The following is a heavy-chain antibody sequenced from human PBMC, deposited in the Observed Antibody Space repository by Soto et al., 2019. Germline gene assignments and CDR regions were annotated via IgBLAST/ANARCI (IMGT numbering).Heavy chain of an antibody. V-gene: IGHV4-31*03. CDR3: AREDVDTAMEDYFDY. CDR2: IYYSGST. CDR1: GGSISSGGYY. Sequence: PSETLSLTCTVSGGSISSGGYYWSWIRQHPGKGLEWIGYIYYSGSTYYNPSLKSRVTISVDTSKNQFSLKLSSVTAADTAVYYCAREDVDTAMEDYFDYWGQGTLVTVSS. D-gene: IGHD5-18*01. J-gene: IGHJ4*02.